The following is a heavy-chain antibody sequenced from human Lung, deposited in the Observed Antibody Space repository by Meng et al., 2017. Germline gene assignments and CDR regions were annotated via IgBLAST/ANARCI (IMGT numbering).Heavy chain of an antibody. V-gene: IGHV3-74*01. J-gene: IGHJ1*01. D-gene: IGHD3-16*01. Sequence: GASGGVLLPPGRSLILSSAAAGFTFTDNWMHWVRQGPGKGLVWISRINRDGTKPTYADSMKGRFTISRENTNNTLYLQMNILRAEDAAFYYCTSYRLNHWGQGTLVTVSS. CDR2: INRDGTKP. CDR3: TSYRLNH. CDR1: GFTFTDNW.